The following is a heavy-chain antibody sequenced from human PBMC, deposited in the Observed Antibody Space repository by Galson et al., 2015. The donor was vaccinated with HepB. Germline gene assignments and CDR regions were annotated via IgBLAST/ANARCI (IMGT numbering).Heavy chain of an antibody. V-gene: IGHV3-11*05. J-gene: IGHJ4*02. CDR1: GFIFSDYY. D-gene: IGHD2-2*01. CDR2: ISSSSTYT. CDR3: ARESTGHEEKFDF. Sequence: SLRLSCAASGFIFSDYYMSWIRQAPGEGLEWISYISSSSTYTNYADSVKGRFTISRDNAKNSLYLQMNSLRADDTAVYYCARESTGHEEKFDFWGQGTLVTVSS.